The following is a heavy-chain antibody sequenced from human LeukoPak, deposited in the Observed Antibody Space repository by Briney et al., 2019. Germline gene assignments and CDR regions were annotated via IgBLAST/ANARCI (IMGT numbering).Heavy chain of an antibody. V-gene: IGHV3-33*01. J-gene: IGHJ3*02. CDR3: ATYDSSGYYPDDAFDI. CDR2: IWYDGSNK. CDR1: GFTFSSYG. Sequence: PGGSLRLSCAASGFTFSSYGMHWVRQAPGKGLEWVAVIWYDGSNKYYADSVKDRFTISRDNSKNTLYLQMNSLRAEDTAVYYCATYDSSGYYPDDAFDIWGQGTMVTVSS. D-gene: IGHD3-22*01.